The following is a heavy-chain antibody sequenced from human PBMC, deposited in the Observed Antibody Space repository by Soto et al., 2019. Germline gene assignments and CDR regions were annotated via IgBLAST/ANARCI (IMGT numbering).Heavy chain of an antibody. CDR2: IIPILGIA. J-gene: IGHJ4*02. CDR3: AGGLDYYGSGSYLDY. CDR1: GGTFSSYT. D-gene: IGHD3-10*01. Sequence: QVQLVQSGAEVKKPGSSVKVSCKASGGTFSSYTISWVRQAPGQGLEWMGRIIPILGIANYAQKFQGRATITADKSTPTAYMALSSLGYEDKAVYCCAGGLDYYGSGSYLDYWGQGTLVTVSS. V-gene: IGHV1-69*02.